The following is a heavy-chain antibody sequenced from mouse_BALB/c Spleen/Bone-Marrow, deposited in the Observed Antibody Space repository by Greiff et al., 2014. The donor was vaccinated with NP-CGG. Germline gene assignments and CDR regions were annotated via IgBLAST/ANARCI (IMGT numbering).Heavy chain of an antibody. CDR2: IDPANGNT. V-gene: IGHV14-3*02. CDR1: GFNIKDTY. CDR3: AMITTGAWFAY. J-gene: IGHJ3*01. D-gene: IGHD2-4*01. Sequence: EVQLVESGAELVKPGASVKLSCTASGFNIKDTYMHWVKQRPEQGLEWIGRIDPANGNTKXXXKCXGKATXXADTSSNTAYLQLSSLTSEDTAVYYCAMITTGAWFAYWGQGTLVTVSA.